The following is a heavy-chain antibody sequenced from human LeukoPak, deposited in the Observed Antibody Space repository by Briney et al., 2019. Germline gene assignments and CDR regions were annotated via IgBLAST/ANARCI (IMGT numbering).Heavy chain of an antibody. D-gene: IGHD5-18*01. CDR3: ASPAMAFIDQGRYNYYFYRDV. CDR1: GVSFSGYY. Sequence: SETLSLTCAVYGVSFSGYYWSWLRQPPGKGLEGIGEINHSGSTNYNPSLKSRVTISVDTSKNQFSLKLSSVTAADPAVFYLASPAMAFIDQGRYNYYFYRDVWGKGTTVTVSS. CDR2: INHSGST. J-gene: IGHJ6*03. V-gene: IGHV4-34*01.